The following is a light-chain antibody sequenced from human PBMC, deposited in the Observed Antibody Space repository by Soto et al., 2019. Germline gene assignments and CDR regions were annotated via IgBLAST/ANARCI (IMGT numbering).Light chain of an antibody. CDR3: QQANSFPPA. CDR2: GAS. Sequence: EIVLTQSPGTLSLSPGERATLSCRASQSVSSSYLAWYQQKPGQAPRLLMYGASSRATGIPDRFSGSGSGTDFTLTISRLEPEDFATYYCQQANSFPPAFGGGTKVEIK. J-gene: IGKJ4*01. V-gene: IGKV3-20*01. CDR1: QSVSSSY.